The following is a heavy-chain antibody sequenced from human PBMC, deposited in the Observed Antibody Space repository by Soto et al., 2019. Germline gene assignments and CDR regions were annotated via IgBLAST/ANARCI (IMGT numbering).Heavy chain of an antibody. CDR1: GGSISSGGYS. D-gene: IGHD2-15*01. CDR2: IYQSGST. V-gene: IGHV4-30-2*02. CDR3: AGGEERVATPSGY. J-gene: IGHJ4*02. Sequence: SETLSLTYAVSGGSISSGGYSWIWIRQPPGKGLEWIGYIYQSGSTDHNPSLKSRVTISVDASKNQCSLKLSSVTAAATAVYYCAGGEERVATPSGYWGQGTLVTVSS.